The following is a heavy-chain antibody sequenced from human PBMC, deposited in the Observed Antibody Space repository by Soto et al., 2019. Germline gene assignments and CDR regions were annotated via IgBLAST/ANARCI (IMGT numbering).Heavy chain of an antibody. D-gene: IGHD3-3*01. CDR3: ARDRRSRRVYYYYGMDV. Sequence: SETLSLTCTVSGGSISSGGYYWSWIRQHPGKGLEWIGYIYYSGSTYYNPSLKSRVTISVDTSKNQFSLKLSSVTTADTAVYYCARDRRSRRVYYYYGMDVWGQGTTVTVSS. V-gene: IGHV4-31*03. J-gene: IGHJ6*02. CDR1: GGSISSGGYY. CDR2: IYYSGST.